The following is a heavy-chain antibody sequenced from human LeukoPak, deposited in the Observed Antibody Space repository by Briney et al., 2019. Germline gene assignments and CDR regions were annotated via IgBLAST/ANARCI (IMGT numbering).Heavy chain of an antibody. CDR1: GYAFTGYY. Sequence: GAPVKVSCKASGYAFTGYYMHWVRQATGQGLEWMGWINPNSGGTNYAQKFQGRVTMTRDTSISTAYMELSRLRSDDTAVYYCARPIRDPLLLHAGYDYWGQGNLVTVSS. D-gene: IGHD2-2*01. CDR3: ARPIRDPLLLHAGYDY. V-gene: IGHV1-2*02. J-gene: IGHJ4*02. CDR2: INPNSGGT.